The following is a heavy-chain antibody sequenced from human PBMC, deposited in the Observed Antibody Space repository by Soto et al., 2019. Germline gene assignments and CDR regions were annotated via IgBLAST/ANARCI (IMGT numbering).Heavy chain of an antibody. D-gene: IGHD6-13*01. Sequence: GGSLRLSCAASGFTFSSYGMHWVRQAPGKGLEWVAVISYDGSNKYYADSVKGRFTISRDNSKNTLYLQMNSLRAEDTAVYYCAKASSSVGMDVWGQGTTVTVSS. CDR1: GFTFSSYG. J-gene: IGHJ6*02. V-gene: IGHV3-30*18. CDR2: ISYDGSNK. CDR3: AKASSSVGMDV.